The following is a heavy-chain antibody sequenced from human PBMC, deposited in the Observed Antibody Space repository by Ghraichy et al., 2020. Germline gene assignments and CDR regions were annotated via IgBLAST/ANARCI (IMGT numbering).Heavy chain of an antibody. Sequence: LSLTCADSGFTFSSYWMSCVRQAPGKGLEWVANIKQDGSEKYYVDSVKGRFTISRDNTKSSLYLQMNSLRAEDTAVYYCARDRGPNCLDYWGQGTLVTVSS. J-gene: IGHJ4*02. V-gene: IGHV3-7*01. CDR1: GFTFSSYW. CDR2: IKQDGSEK. D-gene: IGHD1-1*01. CDR3: ARDRGPNCLDY.